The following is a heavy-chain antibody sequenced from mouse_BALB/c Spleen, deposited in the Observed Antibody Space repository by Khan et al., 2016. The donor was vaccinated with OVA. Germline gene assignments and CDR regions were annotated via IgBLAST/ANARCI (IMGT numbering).Heavy chain of an antibody. CDR1: GYSITSDYA. CDR3: ARWFAY. Sequence: EVKLLESGPGLVKPSQSLYLTCTATGYSITSDYAWNWIRQLPGNKLGWRGYINYSGGTSYLPSLKSRISITRDTSTNQFYLQLNSVTTEDSATYYCARWFAYWGQGTLVTVS. V-gene: IGHV3-2*02. CDR2: INYSGGT. J-gene: IGHJ3*01.